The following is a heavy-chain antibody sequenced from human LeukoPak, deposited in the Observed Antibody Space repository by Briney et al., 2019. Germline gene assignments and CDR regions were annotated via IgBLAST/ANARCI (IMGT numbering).Heavy chain of an antibody. V-gene: IGHV4-39*01. CDR3: ARQKVAVAGTSRRPVSGLDY. CDR2: IYYSGST. CDR1: GGSISSSSYY. J-gene: IGHJ4*02. D-gene: IGHD6-19*01. Sequence: PSETLSLTCTVSGGSISSSSYYWGWIRQPPGKGLEWIGSIYYSGSTYYNPSLKSRVTISVDTSKNQFSLKLSSVTAADTAVYYCARQKVAVAGTSRRPVSGLDYWGQGTLVTVSS.